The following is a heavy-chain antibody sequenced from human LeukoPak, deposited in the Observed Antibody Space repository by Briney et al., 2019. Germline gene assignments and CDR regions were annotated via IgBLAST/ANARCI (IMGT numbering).Heavy chain of an antibody. D-gene: IGHD6-19*01. CDR1: GXTFGDNA. CDR2: IRSKTYGETT. Sequence: GGSLRLSCTASGXTFGDNAMTWVRQAPGRGREWVGFIRSKTYGETTEYAASVKGRFTISRDDSKSIAYLQMNSLKSEDTAVYYCTRGIAKTGMNCWGQGTLVTVSA. J-gene: IGHJ4*02. CDR3: TRGIAKTGMNC. V-gene: IGHV3-49*04.